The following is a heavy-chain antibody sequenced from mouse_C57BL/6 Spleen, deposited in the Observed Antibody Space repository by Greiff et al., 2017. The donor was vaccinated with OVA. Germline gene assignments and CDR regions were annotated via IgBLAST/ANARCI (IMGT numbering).Heavy chain of an antibody. V-gene: IGHV1-69*01. CDR3: ARLYGNSYYFDY. D-gene: IGHD2-10*02. CDR2: IDPADSNT. Sequence: VQLQQPGAELVMPGASVKLSCTASGYTFTSYWMHWVKQRPGQGLEWIGEIDPADSNTNYNQKFKGKSTLTVDKSSSTAYMQLSSLTSEDSAVYYCARLYGNSYYFDYWGQGTTLTVSS. J-gene: IGHJ2*01. CDR1: GYTFTSYW.